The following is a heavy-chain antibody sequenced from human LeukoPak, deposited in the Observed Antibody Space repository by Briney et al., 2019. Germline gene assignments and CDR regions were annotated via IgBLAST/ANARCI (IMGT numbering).Heavy chain of an antibody. Sequence: SETLSLTCAVSGESFSYNHWTWVRQPPGKGLEWIGDINHSGRVNYRPSLKSRVTISADTSKSQFSLKLNAVTAADTAVYYCARGLGPMSPSLDYWGQGSLVTVSS. CDR1: GESFSYNH. CDR2: INHSGRV. D-gene: IGHD3-22*01. J-gene: IGHJ4*02. V-gene: IGHV4-34*01. CDR3: ARGLGPMSPSLDY.